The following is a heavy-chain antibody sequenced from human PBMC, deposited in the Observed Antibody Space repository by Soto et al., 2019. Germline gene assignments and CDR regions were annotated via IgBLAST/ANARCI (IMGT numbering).Heavy chain of an antibody. J-gene: IGHJ6*02. CDR2: ISGYNGNT. CDR3: ARDVFCGGAPACPDMDV. D-gene: IGHD2-21*01. V-gene: IGHV1-18*04. CDR1: GYTFSGYS. Sequence: ASVKVSCKASGYTFSGYSITWVRQAPGQGLEWMGRISGYNGNTNYARTLRGRLTLTTDTSTSTAYMELRSLTSDDTAVYYCARDVFCGGAPACPDMDVWGQGTTVTISS.